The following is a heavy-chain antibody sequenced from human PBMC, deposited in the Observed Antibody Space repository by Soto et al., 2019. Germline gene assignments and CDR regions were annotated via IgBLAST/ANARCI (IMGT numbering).Heavy chain of an antibody. D-gene: IGHD3-16*01. CDR1: GFNFSSYA. CDR3: ARDLLTGEFVFDI. CDR2: ISYDGSNK. J-gene: IGHJ3*02. Sequence: GGYLRLSCAASGFNFSSYAMHWVRQAPGKGLEWVAGISYDGSNKYYADSVKGRFTISRDNSKNTLYLQMNSLRAEDTAVYYCARDLLTGEFVFDIWGPGTMVTVSS. V-gene: IGHV3-30*04.